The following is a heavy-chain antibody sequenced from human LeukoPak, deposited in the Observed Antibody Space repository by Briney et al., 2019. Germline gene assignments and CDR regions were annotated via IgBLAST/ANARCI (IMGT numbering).Heavy chain of an antibody. J-gene: IGHJ4*02. CDR1: GGTFSSYA. CDR3: ARMGLRRQDY. Sequence: ASVKVSCKASGGTFSSYAISWVRQAPGQGLEWMGWISAYNGNTNYVQKLQGRVTMTTDTSTSTAYMELRSLRSDDTAVYYCARMGLRRQDYWGQGTLVTVSS. D-gene: IGHD4-17*01. CDR2: ISAYNGNT. V-gene: IGHV1-18*01.